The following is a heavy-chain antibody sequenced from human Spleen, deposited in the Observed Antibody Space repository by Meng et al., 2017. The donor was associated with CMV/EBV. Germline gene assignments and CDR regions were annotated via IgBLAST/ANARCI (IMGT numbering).Heavy chain of an antibody. V-gene: IGHV5-51*03. CDR1: GYSFTSYW. J-gene: IGHJ3*02. CDR2: IYPGDSDT. D-gene: IGHD2-15*01. Sequence: GRSLKISCKGSGYSFTSYWIGWVRQMPGKGLEWMGIIYPGDSDTRYSSSFQGQVTISADKSISTAYLQWSSLKASDTAMYYCARRHGYCSGGSCYPDAFDIWGQGTMVTVSS. CDR3: ARRHGYCSGGSCYPDAFDI.